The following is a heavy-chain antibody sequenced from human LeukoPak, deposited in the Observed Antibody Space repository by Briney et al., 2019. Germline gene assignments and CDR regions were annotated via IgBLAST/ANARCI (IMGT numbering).Heavy chain of an antibody. D-gene: IGHD3/OR15-3a*01. CDR1: GYTFTGYY. CDR3: ARARGLAAFDI. V-gene: IGHV1-2*02. Sequence: GASVKVSCKASGYTFTGYYMHWVRQAPGQGLERMGWINPNSGGTNYAQKFQGRVTMTRDTSISTAYMELSGLRSDDTAVYYCARARGLAAFDIWGQGTMVTVSS. CDR2: INPNSGGT. J-gene: IGHJ3*02.